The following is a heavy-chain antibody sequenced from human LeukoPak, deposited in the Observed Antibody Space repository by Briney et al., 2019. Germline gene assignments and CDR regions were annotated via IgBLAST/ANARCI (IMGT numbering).Heavy chain of an antibody. CDR2: IHHSGSS. CDR3: ARYYDGSGSPRFDP. V-gene: IGHV4-38-2*02. CDR1: GDSISSGYY. Sequence: SETLSLTCTVSGDSISSGYYWGWVRQPPGRGLEWIGSIHHSGSSYYNPSLKSRVTISVDTSKNQFSLKLSSVTAADTAVHYCARYYDGSGSPRFDPWGQGTLVTVSS. J-gene: IGHJ5*02. D-gene: IGHD3-22*01.